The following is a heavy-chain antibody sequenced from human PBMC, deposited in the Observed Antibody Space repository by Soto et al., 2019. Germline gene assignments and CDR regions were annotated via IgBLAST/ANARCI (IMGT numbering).Heavy chain of an antibody. V-gene: IGHV4-39*01. CDR2: INHSGST. D-gene: IGHD2-15*01. CDR3: ARQVVAYCTGGRCYSPNRPWFDL. CDR1: GGSISSGGYY. Sequence: SETLSLTCAVSGGSISSGGYYWSWIRQPPGKGLEWIGEINHSGSTNYNPSLKSRVTISVDTSKNQFSLKLSSVTAADTAVYYCARQVVAYCTGGRCYSPNRPWFDLWGQGPLVTVSS. J-gene: IGHJ5*02.